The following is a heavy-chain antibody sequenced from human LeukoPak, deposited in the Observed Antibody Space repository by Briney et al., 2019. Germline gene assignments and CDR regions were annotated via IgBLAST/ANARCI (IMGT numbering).Heavy chain of an antibody. D-gene: IGHD3-3*02. Sequence: SQTLSLTCAISGDSVSSNSAAWTRIRQSPSRGLEWLGRTYYRSKWYNDYAVSVKSRITINPDTSKNQFSLQLNSVTPEDTAVYYCARHLADAFDIWGQGTMVTVSS. J-gene: IGHJ3*02. CDR3: ARHLADAFDI. CDR1: GDSVSSNSAA. CDR2: TYYRSKWYN. V-gene: IGHV6-1*01.